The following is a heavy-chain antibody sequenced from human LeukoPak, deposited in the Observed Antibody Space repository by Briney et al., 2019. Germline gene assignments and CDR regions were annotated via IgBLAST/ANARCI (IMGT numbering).Heavy chain of an antibody. J-gene: IGHJ4*02. CDR3: TNTSAGIRGGYFVY. V-gene: IGHV3-23*01. D-gene: IGHD3-10*01. Sequence: PGGSLTLSCTASGFTFSSYAMSWVRQAPGKGLEWVSLINDSGGNTYYADSEKGRYTIYRDNSKNTLFLHIRSLRAGDTAVYFCTNTSAGIRGGYFVYWGQGALVTVSS. CDR2: INDSGGNT. CDR1: GFTFSSYA.